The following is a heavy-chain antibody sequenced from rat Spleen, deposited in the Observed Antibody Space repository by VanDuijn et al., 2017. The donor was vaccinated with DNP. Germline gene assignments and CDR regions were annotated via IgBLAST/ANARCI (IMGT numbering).Heavy chain of an antibody. CDR3: TSSSYYGYNYVGFAY. CDR2: ISNGGGST. CDR1: GFTFSNYY. J-gene: IGHJ3*01. D-gene: IGHD1-9*01. Sequence: EVQLVESGGGLVQPGRSLKLSCAASGFTFSNYYMAWVRQVPGTGLEWVASISNGGGSTYYPDSVKGRFTISRDNAKSTLYLQMNSLRSEDTATYYCTSSSYYGYNYVGFAYWGQGTLVTVSS. V-gene: IGHV5-27*01.